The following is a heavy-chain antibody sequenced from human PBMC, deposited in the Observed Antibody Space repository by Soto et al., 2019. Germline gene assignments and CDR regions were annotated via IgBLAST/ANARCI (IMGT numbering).Heavy chain of an antibody. CDR2: MNPNSGNK. J-gene: IGHJ4*02. V-gene: IGHV1-8*01. D-gene: IGHD3-10*01. CDR1: GYTFTSYD. CDR3: ARGAHYYGSGSYFRFDY. Sequence: ASVKVSCKASGYTFTSYDINWVRQATGQGLEWMEWMNPNSGNKGYAQKFQGRVTMTRNTSISTAYMELSSLRSEDTAVYYCARGAHYYGSGSYFRFDYWGQGTLVTVSS.